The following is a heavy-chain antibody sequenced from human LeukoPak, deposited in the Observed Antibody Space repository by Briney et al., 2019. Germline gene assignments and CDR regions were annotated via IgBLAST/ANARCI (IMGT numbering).Heavy chain of an antibody. Sequence: SETLSLTCTVSSGSISSYYWTWIRQPPGKQLEWIGYIYYSGSTNYNPSLKSRVTISVDTSKNQFSLKLSSVTAADTAVYYCARRMSGSYQGVWFDPWGQGTLVTVSS. D-gene: IGHD1-26*01. CDR1: SGSISSYY. J-gene: IGHJ5*02. CDR2: IYYSGST. CDR3: ARRMSGSYQGVWFDP. V-gene: IGHV4-59*08.